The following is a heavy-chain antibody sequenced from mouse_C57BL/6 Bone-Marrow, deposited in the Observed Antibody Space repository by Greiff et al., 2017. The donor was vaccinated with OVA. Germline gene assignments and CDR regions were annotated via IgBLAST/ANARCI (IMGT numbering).Heavy chain of an antibody. J-gene: IGHJ3*01. D-gene: IGHD2-5*01. CDR1: GFSLTSYG. V-gene: IGHV2-6*03. CDR3: ARVYSNYGPPWFAY. Sequence: VKLVESGPGLVAPSQSLSITCTVSGFSLTSYGVHWARQPPGKGLEWLVVIWSDGSTTYNSALKSRLSISKDNSKSQVFLKMNSLQTDDTAMYYCARVYSNYGPPWFAYWGQGTLVTVSA. CDR2: IWSDGST.